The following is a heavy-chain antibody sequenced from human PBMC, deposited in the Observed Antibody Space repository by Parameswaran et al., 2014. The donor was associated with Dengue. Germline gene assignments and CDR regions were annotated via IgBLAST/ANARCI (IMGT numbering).Heavy chain of an antibody. J-gene: IGHJ6*02. V-gene: IGHV3-15*01. CDR2: IKSKTDGGTT. D-gene: IGHD6-19*01. CDR3: TTVERIAVAPRSHYYYGMDV. Sequence: RWIRQPPGKGLEWVGRIKSKTDGGTTDYAAPVKGRFTISRDDSKNTLYLQMNSLKTEDTAVYYCTTVERIAVAPRSHYYYGMDVWDQGTTVTVSS.